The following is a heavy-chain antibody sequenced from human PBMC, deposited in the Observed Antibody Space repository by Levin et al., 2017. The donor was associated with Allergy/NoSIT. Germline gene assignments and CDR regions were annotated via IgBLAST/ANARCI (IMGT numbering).Heavy chain of an antibody. V-gene: IGHV1-18*01. Sequence: AASVKVSCKASGYTFSSYRIAWVRQAPGQGLEWMGWISAYSGKRHSAQKFQGRVTMTSERSTMTAYMELRSLQSDDTAVYYCARVISSRIYPLQVDYWGQGTLVTVSS. D-gene: IGHD6-13*01. J-gene: IGHJ4*02. CDR1: GYTFSSYR. CDR3: ARVISSRIYPLQVDY. CDR2: ISAYSGKR.